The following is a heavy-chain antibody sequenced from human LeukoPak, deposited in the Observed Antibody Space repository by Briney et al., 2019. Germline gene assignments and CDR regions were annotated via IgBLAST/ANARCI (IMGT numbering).Heavy chain of an antibody. V-gene: IGHV4-59*08. D-gene: IGHD3-9*01. CDR1: GGSISSYY. CDR2: IYYSGST. Sequence: PSETLSLTCTVSGGSISSYYWSWIRQPPGKGLEWIGYIYYSGSTNYNPSLKSRVTISVDTSKNQFSLKLSSVTDADTAVYYCARWYYDILTGAQRRRYYGMDVWGQGTTVTVSS. J-gene: IGHJ6*02. CDR3: ARWYYDILTGAQRRRYYGMDV.